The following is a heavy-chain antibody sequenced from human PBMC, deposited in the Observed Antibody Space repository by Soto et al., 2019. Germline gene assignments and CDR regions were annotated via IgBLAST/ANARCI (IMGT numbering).Heavy chain of an antibody. CDR1: GYTFTSYG. Sequence: VASVKVSCKASGYTFTSYGISWVRQAPGQGLEWMGWINAYNGNTNYAQKRQGRVTMTTDTSTSTAYMELRSLRSDDTAVYYCARDQTPPGRMDVWGQGTTVTVSS. V-gene: IGHV1-18*01. J-gene: IGHJ6*02. CDR2: INAYNGNT. CDR3: ARDQTPPGRMDV.